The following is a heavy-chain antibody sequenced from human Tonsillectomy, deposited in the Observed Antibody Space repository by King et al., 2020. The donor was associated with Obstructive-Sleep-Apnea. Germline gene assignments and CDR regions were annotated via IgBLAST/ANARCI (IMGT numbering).Heavy chain of an antibody. CDR1: GFTFSSYS. D-gene: IGHD6-13*01. CDR3: ATGSSSWYYFDY. CDR2: IRSSSSTI. V-gene: IGHV3-48*04. Sequence: VQLVVSGGGLVQPGGSLRLSCAASGFTFSSYSTNWVRQAPGKGLEWVSYIRSSSSTIYYADPVKGRFTISRDNAKNSLYLQMNSLRAEDAAVYYCATGSSSWYYFDYWGPRTLVTVSS. J-gene: IGHJ4*02.